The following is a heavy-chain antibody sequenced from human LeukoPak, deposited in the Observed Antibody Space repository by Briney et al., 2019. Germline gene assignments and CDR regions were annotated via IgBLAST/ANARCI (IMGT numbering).Heavy chain of an antibody. V-gene: IGHV3-23*01. CDR1: GFNLGSYG. CDR2: ISNDGGGT. CDR3: ATGSSGYFFDH. Sequence: GGSLRLSCAASGFNLGSYGMSWVRQAPGKGLEWVSSISNDGGGTFSADSVRGRFTISRDNSKNTLFLQMDSLRAEDTALYFCATGSSGYFFDHWGQGSLATVSS. J-gene: IGHJ4*02. D-gene: IGHD3-22*01.